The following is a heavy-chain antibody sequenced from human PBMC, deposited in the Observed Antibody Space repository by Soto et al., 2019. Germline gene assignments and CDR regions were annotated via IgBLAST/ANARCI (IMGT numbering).Heavy chain of an antibody. J-gene: IGHJ4*02. Sequence: QVHLVESGGGVVQPGRSLTLSCAASGFIFTTYAMHWVRQAPGKGLVWVAVISYDGNHEYYADSVRGRFTISRDNSKNRLYLLMDSLTGDDTALYYCARSWVAGTWGYYFDYWGQGGLVSVSS. D-gene: IGHD6-19*01. CDR1: GFIFTTYA. CDR2: ISYDGNHE. CDR3: ARSWVAGTWGYYFDY. V-gene: IGHV3-30-3*01.